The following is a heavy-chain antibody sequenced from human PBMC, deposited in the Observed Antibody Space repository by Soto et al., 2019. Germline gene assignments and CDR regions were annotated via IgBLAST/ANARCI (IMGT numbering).Heavy chain of an antibody. V-gene: IGHV4-39*07. CDR1: GCSISSSSYY. D-gene: IGHD3-10*01. Sequence: AETLALTCTVSGCSISSSSYYWGWIRQPPGKGLEWIGSIYYSGSTYYNPSLKSRVTISVDTSKNQFSLKLSSVTAADTAVYYCARGTAAFGEFDYWGQGTLVTVSS. CDR3: ARGTAAFGEFDY. J-gene: IGHJ4*02. CDR2: IYYSGST.